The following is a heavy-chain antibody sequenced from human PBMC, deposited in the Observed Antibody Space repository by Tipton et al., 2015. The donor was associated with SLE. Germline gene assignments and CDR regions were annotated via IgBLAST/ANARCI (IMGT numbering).Heavy chain of an antibody. V-gene: IGHV3-30*02. CDR1: GFTFSSYG. CDR3: AKGGGYCSSTSCHYYYMDV. D-gene: IGHD2-2*01. Sequence: SGFTFSSYGMHWVRQAPGKGLEWVAFIRYDGNNKYYADSVKGRFTISRDNSKNTLYLQMNSLRAEDTAVYYCAKGGGYCSSTSCHYYYMDVWGKGTTVTISS. CDR2: IRYDGNNK. J-gene: IGHJ6*03.